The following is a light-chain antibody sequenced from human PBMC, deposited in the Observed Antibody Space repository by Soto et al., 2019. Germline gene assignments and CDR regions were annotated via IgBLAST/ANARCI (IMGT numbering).Light chain of an antibody. Sequence: PGEKATLSCRASQSVNSGYLVWYQQKPGQAPRLLIYGASTRATGVPDRFSVSGSGTDFTLTISRLEPEDFAVYYCQQYSTSPTFGQGTRLEIK. J-gene: IGKJ5*01. CDR1: QSVNSGY. V-gene: IGKV3-20*01. CDR2: GAS. CDR3: QQYSTSPT.